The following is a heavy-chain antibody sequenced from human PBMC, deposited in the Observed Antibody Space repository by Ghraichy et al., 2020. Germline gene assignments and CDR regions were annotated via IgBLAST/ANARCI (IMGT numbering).Heavy chain of an antibody. D-gene: IGHD1-14*01. V-gene: IGHV4-39*01. CDR3: AATPWQPYNWFDP. Sequence: SETLSLTCTVSGGSISSNDYYWGWIRQPPGKGLEWIGSIYYSGSTYYNPSLKSRVTISVDTSKNQFSLKLSSVTAADTAVYYCAATPWQPYNWFDPWGQGTLVTVSS. J-gene: IGHJ5*02. CDR2: IYYSGST. CDR1: GGSISSNDYY.